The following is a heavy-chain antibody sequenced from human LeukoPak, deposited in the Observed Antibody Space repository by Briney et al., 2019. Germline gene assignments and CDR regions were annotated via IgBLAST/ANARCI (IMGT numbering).Heavy chain of an antibody. Sequence: NTSETLSLTCTVSGGSISSGGYYWSWIRQHPGKGLEWIGYIYYSGSTYYNPSLKSRVTISVDTSKNQFSLKLSSVTAADTAVYYRAGGGDSGSPDYWGQGTLVTVSS. V-gene: IGHV4-31*03. CDR2: IYYSGST. J-gene: IGHJ4*02. CDR3: AGGGDSGSPDY. D-gene: IGHD3-10*01. CDR1: GGSISSGGYY.